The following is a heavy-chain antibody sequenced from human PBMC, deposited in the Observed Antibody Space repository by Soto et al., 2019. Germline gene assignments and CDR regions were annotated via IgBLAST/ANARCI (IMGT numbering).Heavy chain of an antibody. D-gene: IGHD6-6*01. CDR2: TYYRSRWYS. CDR3: ARGPSPLAY. J-gene: IGHJ4*02. V-gene: IGHV6-1*01. Sequence: QVQLQQSGPGLLKPSQTLSLTCAVSGDSVSSNSAAWNWIRQSPSRGLEWLGRTYYRSRWYSDYAWSVKSRITINADTSKNQFSLHLNSVTPQDTAVYYCARGPSPLAYWGRGTVVTVSS. CDR1: GDSVSSNSAA.